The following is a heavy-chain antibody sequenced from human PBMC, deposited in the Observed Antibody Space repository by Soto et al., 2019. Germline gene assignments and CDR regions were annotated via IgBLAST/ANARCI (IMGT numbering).Heavy chain of an antibody. Sequence: GGSLRLSCAASGFTFSNYAMNWVRQAPGKGLEWVSTISGNNGGGTYYAESVKGRFTISRDNFNNMLFLQMNSLRAEDTAVYYCVKDRLITGFGSSWVSFDSWGQGTLVTVSS. D-gene: IGHD6-13*01. J-gene: IGHJ5*01. CDR2: ISGNNGGGT. CDR1: GFTFSNYA. CDR3: VKDRLITGFGSSWVSFDS. V-gene: IGHV3-23*01.